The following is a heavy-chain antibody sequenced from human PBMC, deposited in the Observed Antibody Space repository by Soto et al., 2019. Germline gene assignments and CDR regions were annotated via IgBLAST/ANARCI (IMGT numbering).Heavy chain of an antibody. J-gene: IGHJ6*02. CDR3: ARDHKGGYYYYGMDV. V-gene: IGHV3-48*03. Sequence: GGSMGLSCAAAGFNFRSYEMNWVRKAPGKGLEWVSYISSSGSTIYYADSVKGRFTISKDNAKNSLYLQMNSLRAEDTAVYYCARDHKGGYYYYGMDVWGQGTTVTVSS. CDR2: ISSSGSTI. CDR1: GFNFRSYE.